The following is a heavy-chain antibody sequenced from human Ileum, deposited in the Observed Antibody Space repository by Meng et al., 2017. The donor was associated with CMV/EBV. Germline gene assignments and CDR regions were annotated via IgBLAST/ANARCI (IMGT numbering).Heavy chain of an antibody. D-gene: IGHD3-22*01. CDR3: ARGESRGYYYFDY. Sequence: VPRQEPGPGLVSPSATLSLTCTVSGDSISNYFWSWIRQPAGKKLEWIGRISPSGNINYIPSLKGRVTMSLDTSNNQIFLNLTSVTAADTALYYCARGESRGYYYFDYWGQGILVTVSS. CDR2: ISPSGNI. J-gene: IGHJ4*02. CDR1: GDSISNYF. V-gene: IGHV4-4*07.